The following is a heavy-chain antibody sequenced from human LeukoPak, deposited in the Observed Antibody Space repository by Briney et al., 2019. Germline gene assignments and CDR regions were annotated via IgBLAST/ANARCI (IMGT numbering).Heavy chain of an antibody. CDR2: ISWTGAAL. Sequence: GGSLRLSCAASGFIFDDYVMHWVRQAPGKGLEWVSGISWTGAALGYADSVKGRFTISRDDAKNSLYLQMNSLRAEDTAVYYCANGPRPSNYGDYVDWGQGTLVTVSS. J-gene: IGHJ4*02. V-gene: IGHV3-9*01. D-gene: IGHD4-17*01. CDR3: ANGPRPSNYGDYVD. CDR1: GFIFDDYV.